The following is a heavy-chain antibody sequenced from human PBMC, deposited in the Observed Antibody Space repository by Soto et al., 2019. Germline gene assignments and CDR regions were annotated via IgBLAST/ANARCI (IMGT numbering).Heavy chain of an antibody. CDR1: GYTFTSYG. V-gene: IGHV1-18*01. D-gene: IGHD3-3*01. Sequence: QVQLVQSGAEVKKPGASVKVSCKASGYTFTSYGISWVRQSPGQGLERMECIIADNGNTNSAQKLQGRVTMPTDTSTSTAYMELRSLRSDDTAVYYCARGVDEGLFWSGYSFDYWGQGTLVTVSS. J-gene: IGHJ4*02. CDR3: ARGVDEGLFWSGYSFDY. CDR2: IIADNGNT.